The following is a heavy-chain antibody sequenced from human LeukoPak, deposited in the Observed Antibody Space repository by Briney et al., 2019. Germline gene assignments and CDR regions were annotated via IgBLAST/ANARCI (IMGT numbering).Heavy chain of an antibody. CDR1: GFTFSSYA. CDR2: ISSNGGST. J-gene: IGHJ4*02. D-gene: IGHD1-26*01. Sequence: GGSQRLSCAASGFTFSSYAMHWVRQAPGKGLEYVSAISSNGGSTYYANSMKGRFTISRDNSKNTLYLQMGSLRAEDMAVYYCARDAEIVGATYFDYWGQGTLVTVSS. CDR3: ARDAEIVGATYFDY. V-gene: IGHV3-64*01.